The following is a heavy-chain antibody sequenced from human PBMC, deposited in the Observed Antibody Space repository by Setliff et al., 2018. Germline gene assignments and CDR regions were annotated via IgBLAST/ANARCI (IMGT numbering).Heavy chain of an antibody. J-gene: IGHJ4*02. D-gene: IGHD6-19*01. CDR2: VSFDGRNK. V-gene: IGHV3-30*18. CDR3: AKDSLSGWSAVDY. Sequence: GGSLRLSCGASGFIFSSFGMHWVRQAPGKGLEWVAAVSFDGRNKYYEDSVKGRFTISRDDSKNTLYLQMNSLRPEDTAVYYCAKDSLSGWSAVDYWGQGTLVTVSS. CDR1: GFIFSSFG.